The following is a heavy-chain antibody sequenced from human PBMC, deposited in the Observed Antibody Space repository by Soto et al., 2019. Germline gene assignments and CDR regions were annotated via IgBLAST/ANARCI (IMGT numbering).Heavy chain of an antibody. Sequence: PGGPLRPSSVSSVVPFTTYFLTWVRQAPGQGMDWVANIRQDGGAPYYVDSVKGRFTISRDNAKNSVHLQMDRLRVEYTDVSYCVRGGHGSGSYLGSAWGQGIPVTVDS. CDR3: VRGGHGSGSYLGSA. CDR1: VVPFTTYF. CDR2: IRQDGGAP. D-gene: IGHD3-10*01. V-gene: IGHV3-7*03. J-gene: IGHJ5*02.